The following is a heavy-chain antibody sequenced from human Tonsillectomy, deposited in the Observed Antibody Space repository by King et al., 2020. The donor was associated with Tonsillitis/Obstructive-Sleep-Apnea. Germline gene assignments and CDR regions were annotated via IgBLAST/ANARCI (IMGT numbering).Heavy chain of an antibody. CDR2: ISGDGGSK. J-gene: IGHJ6*03. D-gene: IGHD6-19*01. CDR1: GCTFDDYA. V-gene: IGHV3-43*02. CDR3: AKDGSSCCYVYYYYYYMHV. Sequence: VQLVESGGGVVQPGGSLRLSCAASGCTFDDYAMHWVRQAPGKGLEWVSLISGDGGSKYYADSVKGRFTISRDNSKNYLHLQMNSLRPDDTALYYCAKDGSSCCYVYYYYYYMHVWGKGTTVTVPS.